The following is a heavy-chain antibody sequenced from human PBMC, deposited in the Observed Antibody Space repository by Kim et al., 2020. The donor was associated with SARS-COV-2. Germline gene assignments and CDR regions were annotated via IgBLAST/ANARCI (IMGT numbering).Heavy chain of an antibody. V-gene: IGHV1-69*13. Sequence: SVKVSCKASGGTFSSYAISWVRQAPGQGLEWMGGIIPIFDTANYAQKFQGRVTITADESTSTAYMELSSLRSEDTAVYYCARVLFWSGYYDSSGYWPSAYFDYWGQGTLVTVSS. CDR2: IIPIFDTA. D-gene: IGHD3-22*01. CDR3: ARVLFWSGYYDSSGYWPSAYFDY. CDR1: GGTFSSYA. J-gene: IGHJ4*02.